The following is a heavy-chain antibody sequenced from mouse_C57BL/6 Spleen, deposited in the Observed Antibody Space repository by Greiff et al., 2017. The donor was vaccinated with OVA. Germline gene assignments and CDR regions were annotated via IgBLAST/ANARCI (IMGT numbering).Heavy chain of an antibody. J-gene: IGHJ4*01. CDR3: VRHGYGSSYDYAMDY. CDR1: GFSFNTYA. V-gene: IGHV10-1*01. CDR2: IRSKSNNYAT. Sequence: EVKLVESGGGLVQPKGSLKLSCAASGFSFNTYAMNWVRQAPGKGLEWVARIRSKSNNYATYYADSVKDRFTISRDDSESMLYLQMNNLKTEDTAMYYCVRHGYGSSYDYAMDYWGQGTSVTVSS. D-gene: IGHD1-1*01.